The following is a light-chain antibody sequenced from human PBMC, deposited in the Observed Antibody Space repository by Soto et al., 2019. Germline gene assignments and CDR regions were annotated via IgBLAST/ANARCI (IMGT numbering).Light chain of an antibody. J-gene: IGKJ1*01. Sequence: DIVLAQSPATLSLSPGERVTLSCRASQSISRNYLAWYHHKPGQSPRLLMYGASSRAPGVPDRFSGSGSGTDFTLTISRLEPEDFAVYYCQQYGSSPWTFGQGTKVELK. CDR2: GAS. CDR1: QSISRNY. V-gene: IGKV3-20*01. CDR3: QQYGSSPWT.